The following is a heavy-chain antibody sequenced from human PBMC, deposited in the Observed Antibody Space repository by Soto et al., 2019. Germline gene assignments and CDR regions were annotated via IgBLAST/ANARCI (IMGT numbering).Heavy chain of an antibody. CDR3: ARSPRSSPYFDY. CDR2: IYPGDYET. J-gene: IGHJ4*02. D-gene: IGHD6-13*01. V-gene: IGHV5-51*01. Sequence: GESLKISCQCSGYTFSNFWIAWVRQLPGKGLEWMGIIYPGDYETRYSPSFHGKVTISADRSIGTAYLHCSSLEASDSAFYFCARSPRSSPYFDYWGQGALVTVSS. CDR1: GYTFSNFW.